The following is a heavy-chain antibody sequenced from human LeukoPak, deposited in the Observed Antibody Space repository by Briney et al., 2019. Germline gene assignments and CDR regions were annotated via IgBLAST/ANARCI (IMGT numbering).Heavy chain of an antibody. CDR2: IKQDGSDK. Sequence: GRSLRLSCAASGFTFSSYVMHWVRQAPGKGLEWVANIKQDGSDKKYVDSVKGRFTISRDNAKNTLYLQMNSLRAEDTAVYYCAKDYEPLVGVHRWGDWFDPWGQGTLVTVSS. CDR3: AKDYEPLVGVHRWGDWFDP. CDR1: GFTFSSYV. V-gene: IGHV3-7*03. J-gene: IGHJ5*02. D-gene: IGHD1-26*01.